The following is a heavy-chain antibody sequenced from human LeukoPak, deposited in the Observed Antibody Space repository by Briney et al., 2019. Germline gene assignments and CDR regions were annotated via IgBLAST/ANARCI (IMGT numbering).Heavy chain of an antibody. V-gene: IGHV1-69*04. D-gene: IGHD3-10*01. CDR1: GGTFSSYA. Sequence: ASVKVSCKASGGTFSSYAISWVRQAPGQGLEWMGRIIPILGIANYAQKFQGRVTITADKSTSTAYMELSSLRSEDTAVYYCASGYYYGSGVIGDWFDPWAREPWSPSPQ. CDR2: IIPILGIA. CDR3: ASGYYYGSGVIGDWFDP. J-gene: IGHJ5*02.